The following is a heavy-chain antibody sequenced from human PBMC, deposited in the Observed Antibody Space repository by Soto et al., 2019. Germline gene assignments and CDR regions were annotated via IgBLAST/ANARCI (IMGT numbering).Heavy chain of an antibody. D-gene: IGHD1-26*01. CDR3: ARRNLGATPDAFDI. J-gene: IGHJ3*02. Sequence: SQTLSLTCAISGDSVSSNTAAWNWIRSSPSRGLEWLGRTYYRSNWRHDYAVSVKSRITVNPDTSKNHFSLQLNSVTPDDTAVYYCARRNLGATPDAFDIWGQGTMVTVSS. V-gene: IGHV6-1*01. CDR1: GDSVSSNTAA. CDR2: TYYRSNWRH.